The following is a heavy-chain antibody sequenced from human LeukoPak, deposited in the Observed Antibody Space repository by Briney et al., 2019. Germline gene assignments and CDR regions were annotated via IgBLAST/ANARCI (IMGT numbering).Heavy chain of an antibody. V-gene: IGHV2-70*11. CDR3: ARTYGSGSYYVFDY. Sequence: SGPALVKPTQTLTLTCTFSGFSLSTSGMCVSWIRQPPGKALEWLARIDWDDDKYYSTSLKTRLTISKDTHKNQVVLTMTNMDPVHTATYYCARTYGSGSYYVFDYWGQGTLVTVSS. CDR1: GFSLSTSGMC. J-gene: IGHJ4*02. CDR2: IDWDDDK. D-gene: IGHD3-10*01.